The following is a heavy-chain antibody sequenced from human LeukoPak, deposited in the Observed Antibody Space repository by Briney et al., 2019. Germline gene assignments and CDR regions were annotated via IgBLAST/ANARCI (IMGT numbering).Heavy chain of an antibody. CDR1: GYTFTSYG. J-gene: IGHJ4*02. D-gene: IGHD5-24*01. CDR2: INPSGGST. CDR3: ARGASYRVEGH. Sequence: GASVKVSCKASGYTFTSYGISWVRQAPGQGLEWMGIINPSGGSTSYAQKFQGRVTMTRDTSTSTVYMELSSLRSEDTAVYYCARGASYRVEGHWGQGTLVTVSS. V-gene: IGHV1-46*01.